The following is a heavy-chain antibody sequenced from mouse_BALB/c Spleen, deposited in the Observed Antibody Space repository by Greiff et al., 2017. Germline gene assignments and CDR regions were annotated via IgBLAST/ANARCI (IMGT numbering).Heavy chain of an antibody. CDR2: ISSGGSYT. V-gene: IGHV5-6-4*01. Sequence: EVHLVESGGGLVKPGGSLKLSCAASGFTFSSYTMSWVRQTPEKRLEWVATISSGGSYTYYPDSVKGRFTISRDNAKNTLYLQMSSLKSEDTAMYYCTRDYYGSSYGWDYWGQGTTLTVSS. CDR1: GFTFSSYT. J-gene: IGHJ2*01. D-gene: IGHD1-1*01. CDR3: TRDYYGSSYGWDY.